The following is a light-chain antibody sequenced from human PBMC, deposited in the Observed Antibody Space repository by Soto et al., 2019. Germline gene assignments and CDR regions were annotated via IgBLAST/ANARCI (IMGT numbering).Light chain of an antibody. Sequence: QSALTQPRSVSGSPGQSVTISCTGTSSDVGGHNYVSWYQQHPDKAPKLIIYDVSKRPSGVPDRFSASKFGSTASLTISGLQAVDESDYYCCSYAGTYTWVFGGGTKLTVL. CDR3: CSYAGTYTWV. CDR2: DVS. V-gene: IGLV2-11*01. CDR1: SSDVGGHNY. J-gene: IGLJ3*02.